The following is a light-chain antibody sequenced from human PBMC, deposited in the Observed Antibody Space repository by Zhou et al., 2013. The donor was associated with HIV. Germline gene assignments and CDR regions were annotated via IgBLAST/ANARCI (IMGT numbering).Light chain of an antibody. CDR1: QGISNY. Sequence: DIQMTQSPSSLSASVGDRVTITCRASQGISNYLAWYQVQPGKAPSLLIFGASTLQGGVPLRFSGNGSGTDFTLTINSLQPEDLATYYCQQSFTTPYTFGQGTKLEI. J-gene: IGKJ2*01. V-gene: IGKV1-39*01. CDR3: QQSFTTPYT. CDR2: GAS.